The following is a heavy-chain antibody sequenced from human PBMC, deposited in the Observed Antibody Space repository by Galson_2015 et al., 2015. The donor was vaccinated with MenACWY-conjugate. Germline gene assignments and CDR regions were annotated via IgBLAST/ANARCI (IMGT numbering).Heavy chain of an antibody. V-gene: IGHV3-74*01. Sequence: SLRLSCAASGFTFNNYWMHWVRQPPGKGLEWISYIKADGSFSNYADSVKGRFTISTDNAKSMVYLQMDGLGDEDTAVYFCARDNNWSFDSWAQGTLVTVSS. CDR2: IKADGSFS. J-gene: IGHJ4*02. CDR1: GFTFNNYW. CDR3: ARDNNWSFDS. D-gene: IGHD1-1*01.